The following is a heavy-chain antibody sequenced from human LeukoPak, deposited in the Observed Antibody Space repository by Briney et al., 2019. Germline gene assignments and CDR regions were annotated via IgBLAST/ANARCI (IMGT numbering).Heavy chain of an antibody. CDR3: ASRRGRSTSQTRFDP. V-gene: IGHV4-34*01. D-gene: IGHD2-2*01. Sequence: SETLSLTCAVYGGSFSGYYWSWIRQPPGKGLEWIGEINHSGSTNYNPSLKSRVTISVDTSKNQFSLKLSSVTAADTAGYYCASRRGRSTSQTRFDPWGQGTLVTVSS. CDR2: INHSGST. CDR1: GGSFSGYY. J-gene: IGHJ5*02.